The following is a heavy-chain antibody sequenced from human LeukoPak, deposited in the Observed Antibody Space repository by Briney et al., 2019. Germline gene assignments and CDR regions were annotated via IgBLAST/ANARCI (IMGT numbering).Heavy chain of an antibody. V-gene: IGHV3-23*01. J-gene: IGHJ3*02. Sequence: PGGSLRLSCAASGFTFSSCAMSWVRQPPGRGLEWVSAISGSGGTTYYADSVKVRFTISRDNSKSTLYLQMNRLRAEDTAVYYCAKGWDSSGYWGDAFDISGQGTMVTVSS. CDR2: ISGSGGTT. D-gene: IGHD3-22*01. CDR3: AKGWDSSGYWGDAFDI. CDR1: GFTFSSCA.